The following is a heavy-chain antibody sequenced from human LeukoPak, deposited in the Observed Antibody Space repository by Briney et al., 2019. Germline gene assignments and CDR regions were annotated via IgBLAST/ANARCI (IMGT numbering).Heavy chain of an antibody. CDR2: INPNSGGT. CDR1: GYTFTGYY. J-gene: IGHJ3*02. V-gene: IGHV1-2*02. D-gene: IGHD1-1*01. Sequence: ASVKVSCKASGYTFTGYYVHWVRQAPGQGLEWMGWINPNSGGTNYAQKFQGRVTMTRDTSISTAYMELSRLRSDDTAVDYCARDQGWNVGDAFDIWGQGTMVTVSS. CDR3: ARDQGWNVGDAFDI.